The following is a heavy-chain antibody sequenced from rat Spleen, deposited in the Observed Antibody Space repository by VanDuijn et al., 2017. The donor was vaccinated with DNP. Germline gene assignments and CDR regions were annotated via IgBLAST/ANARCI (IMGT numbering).Heavy chain of an antibody. J-gene: IGHJ2*01. V-gene: IGHV5S13*01. CDR3: ATDQGTITAPFDY. CDR2: ISTGGGTT. D-gene: IGHD1-2*01. Sequence: EVQLVESGGGLVQPGRSLKLSCAASGFTFNDYGMAWVRQTPKKGLEWVTTISTGGGTTYYRDSVKGRFTISRDDAKSTLYLQMDSLRSEDTATYYCATDQGTITAPFDYWGQGVMVTVSS. CDR1: GFTFNDYG.